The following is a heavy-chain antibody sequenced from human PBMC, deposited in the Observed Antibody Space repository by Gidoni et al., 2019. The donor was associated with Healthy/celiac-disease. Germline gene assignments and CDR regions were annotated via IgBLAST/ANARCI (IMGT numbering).Heavy chain of an antibody. CDR1: GGSISSSSYY. Sequence: QLQLQESGPGLVKPSETLSLTCTVSGGSISSSSYYWGWIRQPPGKGLEWIGSIYYSGSTYYNPSLKSRVTISVDTSKNQFSLKLSSVTAADTAVYYCARLDYGGNSEYFDYWGQGTLVTVSS. J-gene: IGHJ4*02. CDR2: IYYSGST. D-gene: IGHD4-17*01. V-gene: IGHV4-39*01. CDR3: ARLDYGGNSEYFDY.